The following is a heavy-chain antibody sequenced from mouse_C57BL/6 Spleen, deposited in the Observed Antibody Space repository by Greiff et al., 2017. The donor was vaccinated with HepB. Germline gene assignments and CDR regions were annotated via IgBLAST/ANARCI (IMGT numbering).Heavy chain of an antibody. Sequence: VQLQQSGAELVRPGASVKLSCKASGYTFTDYYINWVKQRPGQGLEWIARIYPGSGNTYYNEKFKGKATLTAEKSSSTTYMQLSSLTSEDSAVYFCARGRDGYLYYAMDYWGQRTSVTVSS. CDR2: IYPGSGNT. CDR3: ARGRDGYLYYAMDY. CDR1: GYTFTDYY. J-gene: IGHJ4*01. D-gene: IGHD2-3*01. V-gene: IGHV1-76*01.